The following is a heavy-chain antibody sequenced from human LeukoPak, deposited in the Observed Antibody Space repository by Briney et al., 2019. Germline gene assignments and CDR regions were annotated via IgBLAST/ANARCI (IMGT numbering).Heavy chain of an antibody. J-gene: IGHJ5*02. Sequence: PGGSLRLSCAASGFTFSSYGMHWVRLAPGKGLEWVAVISYDGSNKYYADSVKGRFTISRDNSKNTLYLQMNSLRAEDTAVYYCTSLWGDPWGQGTLVTVSS. CDR1: GFTFSSYG. CDR2: ISYDGSNK. D-gene: IGHD7-27*01. CDR3: TSLWGDP. V-gene: IGHV3-30*03.